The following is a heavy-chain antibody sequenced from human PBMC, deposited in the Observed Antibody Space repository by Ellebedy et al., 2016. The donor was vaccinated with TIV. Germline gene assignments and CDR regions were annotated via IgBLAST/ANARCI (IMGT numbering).Heavy chain of an antibody. Sequence: GGSLRLSCAASGFIFSDYYMSWIRQAPGKGLEWISYISSSGTPIYYADSVKGRFTISRDNAKNSLDLQMNSLRADDTAVYYCARDYWGVGLDWGQGILVTVSS. CDR3: ARDYWGVGLD. CDR2: ISSSGTPI. J-gene: IGHJ4*02. CDR1: GFIFSDYY. V-gene: IGHV3-11*01. D-gene: IGHD3-16*01.